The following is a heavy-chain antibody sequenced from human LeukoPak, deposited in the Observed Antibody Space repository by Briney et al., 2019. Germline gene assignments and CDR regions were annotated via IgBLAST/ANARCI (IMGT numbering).Heavy chain of an antibody. Sequence: PSETLSLTCTVSSGSFSSRSYYCGWIRQPPGMGLEWIATINYSGTTYYNPSLKSRVTASVDTSKNQFYLKLSSVTAADTAVYYCARLRGGVLLWGDWGQGTLVTVSS. D-gene: IGHD3-10*01. CDR3: ARLRGGVLLWGD. CDR2: INYSGTT. V-gene: IGHV4-39*01. J-gene: IGHJ4*02. CDR1: SGSFSSRSYY.